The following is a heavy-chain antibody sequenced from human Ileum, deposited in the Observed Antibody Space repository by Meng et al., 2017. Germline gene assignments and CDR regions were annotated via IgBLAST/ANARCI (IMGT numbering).Heavy chain of an antibody. CDR2: INQDGSTL. CDR1: GFPFSSYW. D-gene: IGHD1-1*01. V-gene: IGHV3-7*01. Sequence: GESLKISCAASGFPFSSYWMTWVRQAPGKGLEWVANINQDGSTLYYVHSVKGRFTISRDNAENSLFLQINSLRAEDTAIYYCGRDISRNTNDFWGQGTLVTVSS. J-gene: IGHJ4*02. CDR3: GRDISRNTNDF.